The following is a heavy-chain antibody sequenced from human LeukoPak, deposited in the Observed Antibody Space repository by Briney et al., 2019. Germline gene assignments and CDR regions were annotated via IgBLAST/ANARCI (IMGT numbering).Heavy chain of an antibody. CDR1: GFTFGSYA. Sequence: GGSLRLSCAASGFTFGSYAMSWVRQAPGKGLERVANINEDGSDKYYVDSVKGRFTIFRDNAKNSLYLQMNSLRAEDTAIYYCVRWYGGYVNAFDMWGQGTMVTVSS. CDR3: VRWYGGYVNAFDM. CDR2: INEDGSDK. D-gene: IGHD5-12*01. J-gene: IGHJ3*02. V-gene: IGHV3-7*01.